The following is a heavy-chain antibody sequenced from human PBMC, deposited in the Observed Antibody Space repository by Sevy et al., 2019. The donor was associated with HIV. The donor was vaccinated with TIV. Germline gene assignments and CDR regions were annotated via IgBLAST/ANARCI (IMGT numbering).Heavy chain of an antibody. J-gene: IGHJ3*02. V-gene: IGHV4-4*07. CDR3: ARDLPAAGAFDI. D-gene: IGHD6-13*01. Sequence: SETLSLTCTVSGGSISSSYWSWIQQPAGKGLEWIGLIYTSGSTNYNPSLKSRVTMSVDTSKNQFSLKLSSVTAADTAVYYCARDLPAAGAFDIWGQGTMVTVSS. CDR1: GGSISSSY. CDR2: IYTSGST.